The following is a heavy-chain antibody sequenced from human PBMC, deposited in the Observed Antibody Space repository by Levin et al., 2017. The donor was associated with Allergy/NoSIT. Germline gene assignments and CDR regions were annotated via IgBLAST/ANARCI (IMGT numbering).Heavy chain of an antibody. CDR1: GVSVSSDDYY. CDR3: ARGKNSVFLNN. D-gene: IGHD5/OR15-5a*01. J-gene: IGHJ4*02. CDR2: IRDNYFT. V-gene: IGHV4-31*03. Sequence: SQTLSLTCTVSGPVSGVSVSSDDYYWSWIRQHPGKGLEWIGDIRDNYFTYYPPSLKSRVTISRDTSENHFSWKLSSVTAADTAVYDCARGKNSVFLNNWGQGILVTVSS.